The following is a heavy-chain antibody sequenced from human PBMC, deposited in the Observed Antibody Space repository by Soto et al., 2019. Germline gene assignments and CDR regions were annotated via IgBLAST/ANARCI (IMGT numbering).Heavy chain of an antibody. CDR2: IITVLGTP. V-gene: IGHV1-69*06. CDR1: GGTFTSTA. J-gene: IGHJ6*02. D-gene: IGHD5-18*01. Sequence: QVLLVQSSAEVKKPGSSVKVSCKASGGTFTSTAFSWVRQAPGQGLEWMGGIITVLGTPNYAQKLQARVTVTADTTTTTVHMELSSLKSDDTAVSYCASSASLDTLLNYYGLNVWGQGTTVTVSS. CDR3: ASSASLDTLLNYYGLNV.